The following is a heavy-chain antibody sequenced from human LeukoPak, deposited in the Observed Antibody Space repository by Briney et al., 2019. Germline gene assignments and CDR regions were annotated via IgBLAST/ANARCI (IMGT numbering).Heavy chain of an antibody. J-gene: IGHJ4*02. CDR2: IYYSGST. V-gene: IGHV4-59*01. Sequence: GSLRLSCTVSGGSISTYYWSWIRQPPGKGLEWIGYIYYSGSTNYNPSPKSRVTISVDTSKNQFSLKLSSVTAADTAVYYCARVGSGMATIGGPDYWGQGTLVTVSS. CDR1: GGSISTYY. CDR3: ARVGSGMATIGGPDY. D-gene: IGHD5-24*01.